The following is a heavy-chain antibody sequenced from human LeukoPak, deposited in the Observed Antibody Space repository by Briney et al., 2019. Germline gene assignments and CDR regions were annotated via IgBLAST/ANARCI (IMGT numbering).Heavy chain of an antibody. V-gene: IGHV4-34*01. CDR1: GGSFSGYY. CDR2: INHSGST. Sequence: PSETLSLTCAVYGGSFSGYYWSWIRQPPGKGLEWIGEINHSGSTNYNPSLKSRVTISVDTSKNQFSLKLSSVTAADTAVYYCARGDGWLRLFDYWGQGTLVTASS. D-gene: IGHD5-12*01. J-gene: IGHJ4*02. CDR3: ARGDGWLRLFDY.